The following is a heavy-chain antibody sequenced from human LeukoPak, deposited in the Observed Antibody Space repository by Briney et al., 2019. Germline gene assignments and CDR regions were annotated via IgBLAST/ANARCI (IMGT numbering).Heavy chain of an antibody. CDR1: GFTFSSYA. Sequence: PGGSLRLSCAASGFTFSSYAMSWVRQAPGKGLEWVSAISGSGGSTYYADSVKGRFTISRDNSKNTLYLQMNSLRAEDTAVYYCANVWGYSGYDYSFDYWGQGTLVTVSS. J-gene: IGHJ4*02. V-gene: IGHV3-23*01. CDR2: ISGSGGST. CDR3: ANVWGYSGYDYSFDY. D-gene: IGHD5-12*01.